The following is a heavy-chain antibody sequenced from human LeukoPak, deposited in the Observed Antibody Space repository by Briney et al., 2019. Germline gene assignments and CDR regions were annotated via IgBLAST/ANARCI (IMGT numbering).Heavy chain of an antibody. CDR2: INHSGST. V-gene: IGHV4-38-2*02. J-gene: IGHJ4*02. CDR1: GYSISSGYY. CDR3: AREQVPRRNYQTPSWFGY. D-gene: IGHD1-7*01. Sequence: PSETLSLTCSFSGYSISSGYYWSWIRQPPGKGLEWIGEINHSGSTNYNPSLKSRVTISVDTSKNQFSLKLSSVTAADTAVYYCAREQVPRRNYQTPSWFGYWGQGTLVTVSS.